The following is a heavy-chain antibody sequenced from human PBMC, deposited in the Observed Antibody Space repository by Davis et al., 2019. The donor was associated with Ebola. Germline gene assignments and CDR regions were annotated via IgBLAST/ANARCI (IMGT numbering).Heavy chain of an antibody. CDR2: INHSGST. J-gene: IGHJ4*02. CDR1: GGSISGYY. CDR3: ARPTYYYDSSGPLRY. Sequence: MPSETLSLTCSVSGGSISGYYWSWIRQPPGKGLEWIGEINHSGSTNYNPSLKSRVTISVDTSKNQFSLKLSSVTAADTAVYYCARPTYYYDSSGPLRYWGQGTLVTVSS. D-gene: IGHD3-22*01. V-gene: IGHV4-34*01.